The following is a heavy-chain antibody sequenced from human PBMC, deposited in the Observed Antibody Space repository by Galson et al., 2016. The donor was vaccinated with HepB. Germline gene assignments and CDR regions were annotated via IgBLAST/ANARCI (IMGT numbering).Heavy chain of an antibody. V-gene: IGHV3-53*01. CDR3: ARTNWNYEITTPHNSFYMDV. CDR2: IYRGGST. Sequence: SLRLSCAASQFTVSSNYMSWVRQAPGKGLEWVSVIYRGGSTFYADSVKGRFTISRDKSKNTLYLQMNSLRVEDTAVYYGARTNWNYEITTPHNSFYMDVWGKGTTVTVSS. CDR1: QFTVSSNY. D-gene: IGHD1-7*01. J-gene: IGHJ6*03.